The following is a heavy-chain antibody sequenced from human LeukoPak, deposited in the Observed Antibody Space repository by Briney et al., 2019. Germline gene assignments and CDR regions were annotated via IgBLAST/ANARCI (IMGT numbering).Heavy chain of an antibody. V-gene: IGHV3-23*01. Sequence: GGSLRLSCAASGFTFSSYGMSWVRQAPGKGLEWVSAISGSGGSTYYADSVKGRFTISRDNSKNTLYLQMNSLRAEDTAVYYCAKDDYGDLDYYYYMDVWGKGTTVTVSS. CDR2: ISGSGGST. D-gene: IGHD4-17*01. CDR3: AKDDYGDLDYYYYMDV. J-gene: IGHJ6*03. CDR1: GFTFSSYG.